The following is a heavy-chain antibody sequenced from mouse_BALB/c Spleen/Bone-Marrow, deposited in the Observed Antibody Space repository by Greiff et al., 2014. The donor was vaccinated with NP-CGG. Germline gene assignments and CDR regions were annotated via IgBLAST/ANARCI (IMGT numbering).Heavy chain of an antibody. CDR3: TRDRGGITTVVATPFDY. CDR2: ISSGGSYT. D-gene: IGHD1-1*01. V-gene: IGHV5-6-4*01. CDR1: GFTFSSYT. Sequence: EVMLVESGGGLVKPGGSLKLSCAASGFTFSSYTMSWVRQTPEKRLEWVATISSGGSYTYSPASVKGRLTISRDNAKNTLSLQMSSLKSEDTAMYYCTRDRGGITTVVATPFDYWGQGTTRTVAS. J-gene: IGHJ2*01.